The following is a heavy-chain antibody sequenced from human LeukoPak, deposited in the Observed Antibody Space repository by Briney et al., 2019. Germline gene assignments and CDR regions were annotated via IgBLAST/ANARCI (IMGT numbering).Heavy chain of an antibody. D-gene: IGHD5-18*01. CDR2: IYTSGST. J-gene: IGHJ4*02. CDR1: GGSISSYY. CDR3: ATHTSGYTYGLAY. V-gene: IGHV4-4*07. Sequence: SETLSLTCTVSGGSISSYYWSWIRQPAGKGMEWIGHIYTSGSTNYNPSLKSRLTMSVDTSKNQFSLKLSSLPAADPAVYFCATHTSGYTYGLAYWGQGALVTVSS.